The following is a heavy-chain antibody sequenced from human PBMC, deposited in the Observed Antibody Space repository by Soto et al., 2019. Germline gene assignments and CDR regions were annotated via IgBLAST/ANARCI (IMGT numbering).Heavy chain of an antibody. J-gene: IGHJ5*02. V-gene: IGHV4-59*01. CDR2: IYYSGST. CDR3: ARNTVTTSFDP. CDR1: GGSISSYY. D-gene: IGHD4-4*01. Sequence: SETLSLTCTVSGGSISSYYWSWIRQPPGKGLEWIGYIYYSGSTNYNPSLKSRVTISVDTSKNQFSLKLSSVTAADTAVYYCARNTVTTSFDPWGQGTLVTVSS.